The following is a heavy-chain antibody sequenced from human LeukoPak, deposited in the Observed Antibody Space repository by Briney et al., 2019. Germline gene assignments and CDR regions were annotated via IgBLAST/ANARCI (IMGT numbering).Heavy chain of an antibody. CDR3: VRDSGGDAYNDYFDS. CDR1: GFSFNTYA. Sequence: GGSLRLSCAASGFSFNTYAMHWARQAPGKGLEYVSAISSNGDSTYYANSVKGRFTISRDNSKKTLFLQMGSLRAGDMAVYYCVRDSGGDAYNDYFDSWGQGTLVTVSS. J-gene: IGHJ4*02. CDR2: ISSNGDST. V-gene: IGHV3-64*01. D-gene: IGHD5-24*01.